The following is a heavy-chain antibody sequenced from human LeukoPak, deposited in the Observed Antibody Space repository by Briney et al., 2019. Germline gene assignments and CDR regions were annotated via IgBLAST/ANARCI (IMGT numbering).Heavy chain of an antibody. J-gene: IGHJ4*02. CDR3: AAHITYSSSWYWEPFDY. Sequence: GGSLRLSCAAPGFTFSSYAMSWVRQAPGKGLEWVSAISGSGGSTYYADSVKGRFTISRDNSKNTLYLQMNSLRAEDTAVYYCAAHITYSSSWYWEPFDYWGQGTLVTVSS. CDR2: ISGSGGST. CDR1: GFTFSSYA. D-gene: IGHD6-13*01. V-gene: IGHV3-23*01.